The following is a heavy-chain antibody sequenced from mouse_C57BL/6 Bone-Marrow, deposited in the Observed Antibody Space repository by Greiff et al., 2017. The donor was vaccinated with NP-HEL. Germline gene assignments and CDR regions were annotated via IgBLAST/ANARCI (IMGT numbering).Heavy chain of an antibody. D-gene: IGHD2-4*01. Sequence: VKVEESGPGLVAPSQSLSITCTVSGFSLTSYAISWVRQPPGKGLEWLGVIWTGGGTNYNSALKSRLSISKDNSKSQVFLKMKSLQTDDTARYYCAILYYDYDVGFAYWGQGTLVTVSA. CDR3: AILYYDYDVGFAY. CDR2: IWTGGGT. J-gene: IGHJ3*01. CDR1: GFSLTSYA. V-gene: IGHV2-9-1*01.